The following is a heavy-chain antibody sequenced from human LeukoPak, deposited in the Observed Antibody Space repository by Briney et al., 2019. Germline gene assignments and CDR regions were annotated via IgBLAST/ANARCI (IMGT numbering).Heavy chain of an antibody. CDR1: GGSISSYY. CDR2: IYYSGTT. Sequence: SETLSLTCTVSGGSISSYYWSWIRQSPGKGLECIGYIYYSGTTNYNPSLKSRVTISVDTSENQFPLKLSSVTAADTAVYYCARGYSSSWLYSQYWSQGTLVTVSS. J-gene: IGHJ1*01. V-gene: IGHV4-59*01. D-gene: IGHD6-13*01. CDR3: ARGYSSSWLYSQY.